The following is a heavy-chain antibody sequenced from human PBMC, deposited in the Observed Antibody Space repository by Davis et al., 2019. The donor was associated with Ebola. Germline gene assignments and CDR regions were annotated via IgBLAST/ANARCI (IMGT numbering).Heavy chain of an antibody. Sequence: PGGSLRLSCAASGFTFSNYWMSWVRQAPGKGLEWVANIKQDGSEKYYVDSVKGRFTISRDNAKNSLYLQMNSLRAEDTAVYYCARDRSGYDYDYYYGMDVWGQGTTVTVSS. CDR3: ARDRSGYDYDYYYGMDV. CDR1: GFTFSNYW. CDR2: IKQDGSEK. V-gene: IGHV3-7*01. J-gene: IGHJ6*02. D-gene: IGHD5-12*01.